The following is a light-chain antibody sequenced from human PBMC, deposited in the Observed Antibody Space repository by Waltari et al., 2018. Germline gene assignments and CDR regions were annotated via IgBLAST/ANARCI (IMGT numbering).Light chain of an antibody. CDR3: LQHNNDPYT. J-gene: IGKJ2*01. Sequence: DIQMTQSPSAMFASIGDRVTITCRASQGIDNSLAWFQQKPGKAPKRLIFAAPTLQTGVPSRFSGSRSGTEFTLTISSLQPEDCATYYCLQHNNDPYTFGQGTKLEIK. V-gene: IGKV1-17*03. CDR1: QGIDNS. CDR2: AAP.